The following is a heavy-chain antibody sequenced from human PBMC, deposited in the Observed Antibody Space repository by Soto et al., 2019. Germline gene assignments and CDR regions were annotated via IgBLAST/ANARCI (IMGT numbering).Heavy chain of an antibody. D-gene: IGHD3-3*01. V-gene: IGHV3-72*01. CDR3: ARTSRVDFWSGYYN. Sequence: GGSLRLSCAASGFTFSDHYMDWVRQAPGKGLEWVGRTRNKANSYTTEYAASVKGRFTISRDDSKNSLYLQMNSLKTEDTAVYYCARTSRVDFWSGYYNWGQGTLVTVSS. J-gene: IGHJ4*02. CDR1: GFTFSDHY. CDR2: TRNKANSYTT.